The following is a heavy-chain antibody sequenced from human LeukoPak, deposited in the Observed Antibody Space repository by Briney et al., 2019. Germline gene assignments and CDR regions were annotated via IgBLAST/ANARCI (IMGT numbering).Heavy chain of an antibody. J-gene: IGHJ6*02. Sequence: SETLSLTCAVYGGSFSGYYWSWIRQPPGKGLEWIGYIYYSGSTNYNPSLKSRVTISVDTSKNQFSLKLSSVTAADTAVYYCARDVEWGYCSSTSCLNGMDVWGQGTTVTVSS. CDR2: IYYSGST. V-gene: IGHV4-59*01. CDR1: GGSFSGYY. D-gene: IGHD2-2*01. CDR3: ARDVEWGYCSSTSCLNGMDV.